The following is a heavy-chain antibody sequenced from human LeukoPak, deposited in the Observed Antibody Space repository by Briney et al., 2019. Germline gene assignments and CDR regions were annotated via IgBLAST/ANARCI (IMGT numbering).Heavy chain of an antibody. CDR3: ARDGRVGATFDY. CDR2: IYTSGST. J-gene: IGHJ4*02. Sequence: SETLSLTCTVSGGSISSYYWSWIRQPAGKGLEWIGRIYTSGSTNYNPSLKSRVTTSVDTSKNQFSLKLSSVTAADTAVYYCARDGRVGATFDYWGQGTLVTVSS. CDR1: GGSISSYY. D-gene: IGHD1-26*01. V-gene: IGHV4-4*07.